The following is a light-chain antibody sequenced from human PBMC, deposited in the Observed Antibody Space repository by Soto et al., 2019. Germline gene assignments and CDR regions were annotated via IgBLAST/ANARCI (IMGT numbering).Light chain of an antibody. J-gene: IGKJ5*01. V-gene: IGKV3-20*01. CDR1: QSVSSSY. CDR2: GAS. Sequence: EMVLTQSPGTLSLSPGERATLSCRASQSVSSSYLAWYQQKPGQAPRLLIYGASSRATGIPDRFSGSGSGTDFTLTISRLEPEDFAVYSCQQYGSSPPTFGQGTRLEIK. CDR3: QQYGSSPPT.